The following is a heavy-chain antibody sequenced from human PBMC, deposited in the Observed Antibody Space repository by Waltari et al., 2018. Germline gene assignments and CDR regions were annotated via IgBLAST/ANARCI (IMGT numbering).Heavy chain of an antibody. D-gene: IGHD7-27*01. CDR1: GRSIRNGHYY. Sequence: QVQLQESGPGLVKPSQTLSLSCSVSGRSIRNGHYYWTWISPPPGKGLEWIGYIYYTATTYYNPSLKNRVFISVDTAKNQCSLNLTSVTAADTAVYYCAKGAGDQPPKFDPWGQGTLVTVSS. CDR2: IYYTATT. J-gene: IGHJ5*02. V-gene: IGHV4-30-4*08. CDR3: AKGAGDQPPKFDP.